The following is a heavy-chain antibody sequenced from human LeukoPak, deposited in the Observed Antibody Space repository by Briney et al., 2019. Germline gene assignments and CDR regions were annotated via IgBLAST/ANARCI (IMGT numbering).Heavy chain of an antibody. V-gene: IGHV1-24*01. CDR1: GYTLTKLS. CDR3: ATSLGTVTTIGDFDY. CDR2: FDPEDGET. J-gene: IGHJ4*02. Sequence: ASVTVSFTVSGYTLTKLSMHWVRQAPGKGLEWMGGFDPEDGETIYAQKFQGRVTMTEDTSTDTAYMELSSLRSEDTAVYYCATSLGTVTTIGDFDYWGQGTLVTVSS. D-gene: IGHD4-17*01.